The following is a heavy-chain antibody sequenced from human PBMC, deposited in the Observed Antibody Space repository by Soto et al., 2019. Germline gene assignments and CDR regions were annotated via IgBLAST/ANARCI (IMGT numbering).Heavy chain of an antibody. D-gene: IGHD2-21*02. Sequence: QVQLVESGGGVVQPGRSLRLSCAASGFTFSSYGMHWVRQAPGKGLAWVAVISYDGSNKNYADSVKGRFTISRDNSTNTLYLHMNSLRAEDTAVYYCAKDLTKTAMYWGDYFDYWGQGTLVTVSS. CDR3: AKDLTKTAMYWGDYFDY. CDR1: GFTFSSYG. J-gene: IGHJ4*02. CDR2: ISYDGSNK. V-gene: IGHV3-30*18.